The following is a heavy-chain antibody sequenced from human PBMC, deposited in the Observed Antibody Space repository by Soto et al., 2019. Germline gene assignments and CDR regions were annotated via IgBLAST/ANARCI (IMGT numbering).Heavy chain of an antibody. J-gene: IGHJ6*02. CDR1: GDSIGNYF. CDR3: ARDPGTSMIENYYNGMDV. Sequence: QVQLQESGPGQVKPSETLSLTCTVSGDSIGNYFWSWIRQPPGKGLEWIGRIYTSGSSNYNPSLKSRLTMSVDTSKNQVSLNLRSVTAADTAVYYCARDPGTSMIENYYNGMDVWGRGTTVIVSS. D-gene: IGHD3-16*01. CDR2: IYTSGSS. V-gene: IGHV4-4*07.